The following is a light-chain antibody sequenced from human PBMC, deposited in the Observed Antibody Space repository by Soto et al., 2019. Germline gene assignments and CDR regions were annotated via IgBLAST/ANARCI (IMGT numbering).Light chain of an antibody. Sequence: DIQMTQSPSTLSSSVGDRVTITCRASQSISTGLAWYQQEPGKAPNLLIYDASTLESGVPSRFSGSGSGTEFTLTISSVRPDDFATYYCQHYSTVWAFGQGTKVDIK. CDR3: QHYSTVWA. CDR2: DAS. V-gene: IGKV1-5*01. J-gene: IGKJ1*01. CDR1: QSISTG.